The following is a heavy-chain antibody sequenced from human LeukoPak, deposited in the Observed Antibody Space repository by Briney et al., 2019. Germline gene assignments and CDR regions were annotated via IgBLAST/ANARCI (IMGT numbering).Heavy chain of an antibody. CDR2: LHYSGST. CDR3: ARTYCSSSSCLQYYFDY. Sequence: SETLSLTCAAYAGSFSGYYWSWIRQPPGKGLEWIGSLHYSGSTYYNPSLKIRVTISVDTSKNQFSLKLSSVTAADTAVYYCARTYCSSSSCLQYYFDYWGQGTLVTVSS. V-gene: IGHV4-34*01. J-gene: IGHJ4*02. CDR1: AGSFSGYY. D-gene: IGHD2-2*01.